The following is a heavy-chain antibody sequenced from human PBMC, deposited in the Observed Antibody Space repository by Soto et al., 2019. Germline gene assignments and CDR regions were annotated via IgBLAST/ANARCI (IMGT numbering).Heavy chain of an antibody. J-gene: IGHJ4*02. CDR2: IMPIFGSA. CDR3: ARQFDSDTTGYYYAY. D-gene: IGHD3-22*01. V-gene: IGHV1-69*13. Sequence: SVKVSCKASGGTFSSNTIGWVRQAPGQGLEWMGGIMPIFGSANYAQKFQGRVTITADENTRTVYMELSRLRSEDTAVYYCARQFDSDTTGYYYAYWGQGTLVTVSS. CDR1: GGTFSSNT.